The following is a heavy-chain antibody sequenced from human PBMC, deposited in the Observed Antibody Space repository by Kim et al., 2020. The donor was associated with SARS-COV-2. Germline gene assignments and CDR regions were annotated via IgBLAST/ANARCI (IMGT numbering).Heavy chain of an antibody. Sequence: SETLSLTCTVSGGSISSSSYYWGWIRQPPGKGLEWIGSIYYSGSTYYNPSHKSRVTISVDTSKNQFSLKLSSVTAADTAVYYCASGAYSSGWYGYWGQGTLVTVSS. CDR1: GGSISSSSYY. CDR2: IYYSGST. CDR3: ASGAYSSGWYGY. J-gene: IGHJ4*02. D-gene: IGHD6-19*01. V-gene: IGHV4-39*01.